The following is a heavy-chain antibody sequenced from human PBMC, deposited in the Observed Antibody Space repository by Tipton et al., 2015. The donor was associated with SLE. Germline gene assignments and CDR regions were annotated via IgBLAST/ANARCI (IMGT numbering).Heavy chain of an antibody. D-gene: IGHD5-24*01. CDR3: ARVFDGYTSFAFDM. V-gene: IGHV3-74*03. CDR1: GFTFSSHW. J-gene: IGHJ3*02. CDR2: INSDGSRI. Sequence: GSLRLSCAASGFTFSSHWMHWVRQGPGKGLAWVSRINSDGSRIKYADSMKGRFTISRDNAKDSLYLQMHSLRADDTAVYFCARVFDGYTSFAFDMWGQGTMVIVS.